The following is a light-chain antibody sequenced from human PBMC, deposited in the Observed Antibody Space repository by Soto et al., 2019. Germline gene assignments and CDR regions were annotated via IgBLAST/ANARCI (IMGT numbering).Light chain of an antibody. CDR2: DVS. V-gene: IGLV2-14*03. J-gene: IGLJ1*01. Sequence: QSALTQPASVSGSPGQSITISCTGTSSDVGAYNSVSWYQHHPGKAPKLMIYDVSYRPSGVSNRFSGSKSGNTASLTVSGLQAEDEADYYCTSYTGSSTLYVFGTGIKLTVL. CDR3: TSYTGSSTLYV. CDR1: SSDVGAYNS.